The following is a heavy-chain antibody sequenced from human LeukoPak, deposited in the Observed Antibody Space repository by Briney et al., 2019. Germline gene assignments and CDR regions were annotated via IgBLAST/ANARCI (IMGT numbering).Heavy chain of an antibody. CDR2: INPNSGGT. J-gene: IGHJ4*02. V-gene: IGHV1-2*02. CDR3: ARVPYYYDSSKLFDY. CDR1: GYTFTGYY. D-gene: IGHD3-22*01. Sequence: GASVKVSCKASGYTFTGYYMHWVRQAPGQGLEWMGWINPNSGGTNYAQKFQGRVTMTRDTSISTAYMELSRLRSDDTAVYYCARVPYYYDSSKLFDYWGQGTLVTVSS.